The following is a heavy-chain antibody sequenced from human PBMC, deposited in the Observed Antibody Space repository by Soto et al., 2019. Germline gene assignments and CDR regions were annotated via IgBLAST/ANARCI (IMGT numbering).Heavy chain of an antibody. Sequence: SETLSLTCTVSGGSISSYHWSWIRQPPGKGLEWIGYIYYSGSTNYNPSLKSRVTISVDTSKNQFSLKLSSVTAADTAVYFCARRKDGYNRNNWLAPWGQGTLVTVS. CDR3: ARRKDGYNRNNWLAP. V-gene: IGHV4-59*08. CDR1: GGSISSYH. CDR2: IYYSGST. J-gene: IGHJ5*02. D-gene: IGHD5-12*01.